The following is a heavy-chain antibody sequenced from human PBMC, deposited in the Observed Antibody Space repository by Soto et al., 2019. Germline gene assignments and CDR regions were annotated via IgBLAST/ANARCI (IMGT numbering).Heavy chain of an antibody. Sequence: PSETLSLTCTVSGGSISRYYWSWIRQPPGKGLEWIGYMYNTGSTVYNPSLKSRVTISVDTSKNQLSLKLSTVTAADTAMYYCTRVGPRFTIFGVVIFPPNYYYYGMDVWGQGTTVTVSS. J-gene: IGHJ6*02. CDR1: GGSISRYY. CDR3: TRVGPRFTIFGVVIFPPNYYYYGMDV. D-gene: IGHD3-3*01. V-gene: IGHV4-59*01. CDR2: MYNTGST.